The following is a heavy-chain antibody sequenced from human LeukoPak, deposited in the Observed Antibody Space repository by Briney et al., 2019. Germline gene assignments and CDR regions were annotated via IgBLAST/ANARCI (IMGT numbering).Heavy chain of an antibody. D-gene: IGHD6-19*01. CDR2: IIPIFGTA. J-gene: IGHJ6*03. V-gene: IGHV1-69*05. CDR1: GGTFSSYA. Sequence: GSSVKVSCKASGGTFSSYAISWVRQAPGQGLEWMGGIIPIFGTANYAQKFQGRVTITTDESTSTAYMELSSLRSEETAVYYCASSSKGYSSGFYYYYYMDVWGKGTTVTVSS. CDR3: ASSSKGYSSGFYYYYYMDV.